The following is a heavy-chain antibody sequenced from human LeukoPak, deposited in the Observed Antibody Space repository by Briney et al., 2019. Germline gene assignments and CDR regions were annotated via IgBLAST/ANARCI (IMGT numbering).Heavy chain of an antibody. D-gene: IGHD3-10*01. CDR3: ARESGLYGSGSRY. CDR1: GYTYTSYD. V-gene: IGHV1-8*01. Sequence: ASVKVSCKASGYTYTSYDINWVRQATGQGLEWMGWMNPNSGNTGYAQKFQGRVTMTRNPSISTAYMELSSLRSEDTAVYYCARESGLYGSGSRYWGQGTLVTVSS. J-gene: IGHJ4*02. CDR2: MNPNSGNT.